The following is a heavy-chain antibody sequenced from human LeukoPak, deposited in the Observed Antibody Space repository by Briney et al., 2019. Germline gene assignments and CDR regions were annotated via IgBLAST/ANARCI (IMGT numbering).Heavy chain of an antibody. Sequence: SETLSLTCTVSGGSISSSSYYWGWIRQPPGMGLEWIGSIYYSGSTYYNPSLKSRVTISVDTSKNQFSLKLSSVTAADTAVYYCASSTLPYSSGWYFDYWGQGTLVTVSS. J-gene: IGHJ4*02. D-gene: IGHD6-19*01. CDR3: ASSTLPYSSGWYFDY. V-gene: IGHV4-39*01. CDR1: GGSISSSSYY. CDR2: IYYSGST.